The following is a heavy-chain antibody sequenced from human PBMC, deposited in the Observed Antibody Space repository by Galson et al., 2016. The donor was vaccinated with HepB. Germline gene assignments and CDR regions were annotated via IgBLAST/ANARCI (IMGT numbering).Heavy chain of an antibody. Sequence: SETLSLTCAVSGASISSPNWWTWVRQSPGKGLEWIGEIYYSGITNYNPSLKSRVTLSMDTSRSQLSLKMRSVTAADTAMYYCARLEISGSGNFFDFWGQGLLVTVSS. V-gene: IGHV4-4*02. J-gene: IGHJ4*02. CDR3: ARLEISGSGNFFDF. CDR2: IYYSGIT. D-gene: IGHD3-10*01. CDR1: GASISSPNW.